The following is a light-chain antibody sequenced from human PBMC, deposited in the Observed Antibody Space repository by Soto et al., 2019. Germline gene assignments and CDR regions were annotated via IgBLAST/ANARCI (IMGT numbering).Light chain of an antibody. CDR3: QQRSNRPPIT. CDR1: QSVSSNY. CDR2: DAS. J-gene: IGKJ5*01. Sequence: EIVLTQSPGTLSLSPGERATLSCRASQSVSSNYLAWYHQKPGQAPRLLIYDASNRATGIPARFSGSGSGTDFTLTISSLEPEDFAVYYCQQRSNRPPITFGQGTRLEIK. V-gene: IGKV3-11*01.